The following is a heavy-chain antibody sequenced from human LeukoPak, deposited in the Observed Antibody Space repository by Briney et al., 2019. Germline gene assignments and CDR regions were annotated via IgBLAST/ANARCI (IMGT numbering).Heavy chain of an antibody. V-gene: IGHV1-69*06. D-gene: IGHD2-21*02. CDR2: IIPIFGTA. J-gene: IGHJ5*02. Sequence: ASVKVSCKASGGTFSSYAISWVRQAPGQGLEWMGGIIPIFGTANYAQKFQGRVTITADKSTSTAYMELSSLRSEDTAVYYCARDLRPYCGGDCYRLDPWGQGTLVTVSS. CDR1: GGTFSSYA. CDR3: ARDLRPYCGGDCYRLDP.